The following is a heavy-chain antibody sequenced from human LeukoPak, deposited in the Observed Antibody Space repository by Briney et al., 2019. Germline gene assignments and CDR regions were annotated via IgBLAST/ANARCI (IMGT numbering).Heavy chain of an antibody. CDR1: GFTFSDFW. Sequence: TGGSLRLSCAASGFTFSDFWMGWVRQAPGKGLEWLANINQDGSENYYVDSVKGLFTISRDNAKNSLYLQMNGLRAEDTAVYYCTKGRSNHYWGQGTLVTAST. CDR2: INQDGSEN. J-gene: IGHJ4*02. D-gene: IGHD3-10*01. V-gene: IGHV3-7*01. CDR3: TKGRSNHY.